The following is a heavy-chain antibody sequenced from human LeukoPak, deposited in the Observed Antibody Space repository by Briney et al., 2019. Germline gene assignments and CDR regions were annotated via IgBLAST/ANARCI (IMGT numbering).Heavy chain of an antibody. CDR2: INLSGST. CDR3: AREHRRIWVATSYYRGAFDI. D-gene: IGHD5-12*01. Sequence: PSETLSLTCAVYGGSFSGYYWSWIRQPPGKGLEWIGEINLSGSTNYNPSLKSRVTISVDTSKNQFSLKLSSVTAAGTAVYYCAREHRRIWVATSYYRGAFDIWGQGTMVTVSS. CDR1: GGSFSGYY. V-gene: IGHV4-34*01. J-gene: IGHJ3*02.